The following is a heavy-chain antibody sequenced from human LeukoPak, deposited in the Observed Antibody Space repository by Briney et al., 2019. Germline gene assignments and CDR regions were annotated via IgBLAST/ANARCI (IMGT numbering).Heavy chain of an antibody. D-gene: IGHD3-10*01. CDR2: INTGNGNT. V-gene: IGHV1-3*04. Sequence: ASVKVSCKASGYTFTSYAMHWMRQAPGQRLEWMGWINTGNGNTKYSQKFQGRVTITRDTSASTAYMELSSLRSEDTAVYYCARDQSYDTRPWVGAFDLWGQGTLVTVSS. J-gene: IGHJ3*01. CDR1: GYTFTSYA. CDR3: ARDQSYDTRPWVGAFDL.